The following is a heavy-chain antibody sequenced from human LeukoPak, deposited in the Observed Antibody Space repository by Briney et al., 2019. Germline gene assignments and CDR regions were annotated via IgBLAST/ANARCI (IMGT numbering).Heavy chain of an antibody. CDR1: GFTFSSYA. Sequence: GGSLRLSCAASGFTFSSYAMSWVRQAPGKGLEWVSAISGSGGSTYYAASVKGRFTISRDNSKNTLYLQMNSLRAEDTAVYYCAKWTFSRGYGDYWGQGTLVTGSS. CDR2: ISGSGGST. J-gene: IGHJ4*02. V-gene: IGHV3-23*01. CDR3: AKWTFSRGYGDY. D-gene: IGHD6-25*01.